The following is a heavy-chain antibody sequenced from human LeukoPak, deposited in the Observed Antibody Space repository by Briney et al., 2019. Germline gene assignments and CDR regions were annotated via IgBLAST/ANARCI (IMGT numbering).Heavy chain of an antibody. J-gene: IGHJ6*02. CDR2: IIPKSGGT. CDR1: GYIFINYY. Sequence: ASVKVSCKASGYIFINYYIHWVRQAPGQGLEWMGWIIPKSGGTNYAQNFQGRFTMTRDTSTSTAYMELSRLRSDDTAVYYCAKANYDSSGYTYYYYGMDVWGQGTTVTVSS. CDR3: AKANYDSSGYTYYYYGMDV. D-gene: IGHD3-22*01. V-gene: IGHV1-2*02.